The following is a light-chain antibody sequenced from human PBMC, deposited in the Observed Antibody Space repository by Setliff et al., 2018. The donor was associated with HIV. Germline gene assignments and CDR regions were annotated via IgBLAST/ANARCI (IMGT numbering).Light chain of an antibody. V-gene: IGLV3-21*04. CDR2: YDN. CDR3: QVWDSSTDHPYV. J-gene: IGLJ1*01. Sequence: YELTQPPSVSVAPGKTARITCGGNNIGSKSVHWYQQKPGQAPILVIYYDNDRPSGIPERFSGSNSGNTSTLTISRVEAGDEAVYYCQVWDSSTDHPYVFGTGTKVTVL. CDR1: NIGSKS.